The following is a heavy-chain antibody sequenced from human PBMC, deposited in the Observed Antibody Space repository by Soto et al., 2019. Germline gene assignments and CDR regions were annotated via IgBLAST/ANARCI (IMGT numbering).Heavy chain of an antibody. CDR2: IYHSGST. CDR3: ARDFCYCSVGSCCGVWFVP. V-gene: IGHV4-30-2*01. D-gene: IGHD2-15*01. J-gene: IGHJ5*02. Sequence: SETLSLTCAVSGGSISRGGYSWSWIRQPPGKGLEWIGYIYHSGSTYYNPSLKSRVTISVDTSKNQFSLKLSSVTAADTAVYYCARDFCYCSVGSCCGVWFVPWGQGTLVTVSS. CDR1: GGSISRGGYS.